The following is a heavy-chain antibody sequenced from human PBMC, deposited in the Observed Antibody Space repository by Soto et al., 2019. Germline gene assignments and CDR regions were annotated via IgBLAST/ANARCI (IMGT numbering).Heavy chain of an antibody. CDR3: ARMPYTYDFWSPYP. CDR1: GYAFTGYG. CDR2: ISAYNGNT. V-gene: IGHV1-18*01. Sequence: QVQLVQSGAEVKKPGASVKVSCKASGYAFTGYGISWERQAPGHGLEWMGGISAYNGNTTDAQTLQGRGTMTTDPSTSTAYMELRSLRSDDTAVDYCARMPYTYDFWSPYPWGQGTLVTVSS. D-gene: IGHD3-3*01. J-gene: IGHJ5*02.